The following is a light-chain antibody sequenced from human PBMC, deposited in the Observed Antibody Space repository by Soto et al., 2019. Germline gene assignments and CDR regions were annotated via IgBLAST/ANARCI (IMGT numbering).Light chain of an antibody. V-gene: IGLV1-51*01. CDR3: GTWDSSLSAFYV. CDR1: SSNIGNNN. CDR2: DNN. Sequence: QSVLTQPPSVSAAPGQKVTISCSGSSSNIGNNNVSWYQQLPGTAPKLLIYDNNKRPSGIPDRFSGSKSGTSATLGITGLQTGDEADYYCGTWDSSLSAFYVFGTGTKLTVL. J-gene: IGLJ1*01.